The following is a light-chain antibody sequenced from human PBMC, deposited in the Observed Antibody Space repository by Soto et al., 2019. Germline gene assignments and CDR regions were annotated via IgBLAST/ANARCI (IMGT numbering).Light chain of an antibody. J-gene: IGKJ3*01. CDR1: QSGRSN. Sequence: EIVMTQSPATLSVSPGERATLSCRASQSGRSNYLAWYQQKPGQAPRLLIYDASTRATGIPARFSGSGSGTEFTLTISSLQSEDLSVYFCQQYSDWPITFGPGTKVDI. CDR3: QQYSDWPIT. V-gene: IGKV3-15*01. CDR2: DAS.